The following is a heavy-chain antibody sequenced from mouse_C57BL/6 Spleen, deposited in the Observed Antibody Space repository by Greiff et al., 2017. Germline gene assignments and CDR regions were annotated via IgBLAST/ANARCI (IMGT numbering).Heavy chain of an antibody. Sequence: VQLKQSGPELVKPGASVKISCTASGYSFTDYNMNWVKQSNGKSLEWIGVINPNYGTTSYNQKFKGKATLTVDQSSSTAYMQLNSLTSEDSAVYYCARGERGQKDYAMDYWGQGTSVTVSS. CDR1: GYSFTDYN. CDR3: ARGERGQKDYAMDY. D-gene: IGHD3-3*01. CDR2: INPNYGTT. J-gene: IGHJ4*01. V-gene: IGHV1-39*01.